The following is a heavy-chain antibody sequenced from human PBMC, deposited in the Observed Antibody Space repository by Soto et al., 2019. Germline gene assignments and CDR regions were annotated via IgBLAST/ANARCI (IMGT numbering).Heavy chain of an antibody. CDR3: ARWGTRGGLDV. CDR1: GFTFRSYV. Sequence: QVQLVESGGGVVQPGTSLRLSCVGSGFTFRSYVIHWVRQAPGKGLEWVALTSYDGSNKYYDDSVKGRFTMSRDNFRNAVDLLMDCVRVGDTARYSCARWGTRGGLDVGGQGTLVPVSS. D-gene: IGHD3-16*01. J-gene: IGHJ4*02. V-gene: IGHV3-30*19. CDR2: TSYDGSNK.